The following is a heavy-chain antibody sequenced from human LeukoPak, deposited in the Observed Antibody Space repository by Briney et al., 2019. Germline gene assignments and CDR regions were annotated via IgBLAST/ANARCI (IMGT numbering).Heavy chain of an antibody. J-gene: IGHJ4*02. CDR3: ARGGSSGYDPFDY. CDR1: GGSISSYY. V-gene: IGHV4-59*01. CDR2: IFYSGST. Sequence: PSEILSLTCTVSGGSISSYYWSWIRQPPGKGLEWIAYIFYSGSTNYNPSLKSRVTISVDTSKSQFSLKLSSVTAADTAVYYCARGGSSGYDPFDYWGQGTLVTVSS. D-gene: IGHD5-12*01.